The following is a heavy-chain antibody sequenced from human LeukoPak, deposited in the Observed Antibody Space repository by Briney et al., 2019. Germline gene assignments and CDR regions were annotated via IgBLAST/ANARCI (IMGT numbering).Heavy chain of an antibody. D-gene: IGHD6-19*01. V-gene: IGHV3-30*02. J-gene: IGHJ4*02. CDR1: GFTFSSYG. Sequence: PGGSLRLSCAASGFTFSSYGMHWVRQAPGKGLEWVAFIRYDGSNKCYADSVKGRFTISRDNSKNTLYLQMNSLRAEDTAVYYSAKDGAQPYSSGWFSDPKFYFDYWGQGTLVTVSS. CDR3: AKDGAQPYSSGWFSDPKFYFDY. CDR2: IRYDGSNK.